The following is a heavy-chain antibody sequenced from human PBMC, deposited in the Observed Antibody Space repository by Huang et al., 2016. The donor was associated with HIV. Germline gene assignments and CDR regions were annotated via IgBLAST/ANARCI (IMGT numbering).Heavy chain of an antibody. J-gene: IGHJ5*02. Sequence: QVQLVQSGAEVKKPGSSVKVSCKASGGSFSDYSISWLRQAPGQGLEWMGGIITILDTSNYAQKVHGRVTMTADESTSTVYMELSSLKSEDTAMYYCARDRLPGAAITGWFDPWGQGTLVTVSS. CDR1: GGSFSDYS. CDR2: IITILDTS. D-gene: IGHD2-2*01. V-gene: IGHV1-69*13. CDR3: ARDRLPGAAITGWFDP.